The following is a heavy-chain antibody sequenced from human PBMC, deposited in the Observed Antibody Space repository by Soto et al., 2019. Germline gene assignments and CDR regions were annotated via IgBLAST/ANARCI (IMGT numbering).Heavy chain of an antibody. Sequence: GGSLRLSCAASGFTFSSYSMNWVRQAPGKGLEWVSSISSSSSYIYYADSVKGRFTISRDNAKNSLYLQMNSLRAEDTAVYYCARAPYSGYDLVWFDPWGQGTLVTVSS. CDR1: GFTFSSYS. D-gene: IGHD5-12*01. CDR3: ARAPYSGYDLVWFDP. V-gene: IGHV3-21*01. CDR2: ISSSSSYI. J-gene: IGHJ5*02.